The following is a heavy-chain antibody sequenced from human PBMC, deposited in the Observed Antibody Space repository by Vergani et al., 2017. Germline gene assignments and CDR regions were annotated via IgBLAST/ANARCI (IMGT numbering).Heavy chain of an antibody. CDR3: AKDPYYYDSSGYSNYYYYYMDV. CDR2: ISYDGSNK. CDR1: GFTFSSYG. J-gene: IGHJ6*03. Sequence: QVQLVESWGGVVQPGRSLRLSCAASGFTFSSYGMHWVRQAPGMGLEWVAVISYDGSNKYYADSVEGRFTISRDNSKNTLYLQMNSLRAEDTAVYYCAKDPYYYDSSGYSNYYYYYMDVWGKGTTVTVSS. D-gene: IGHD3-22*01. V-gene: IGHV3-30*18.